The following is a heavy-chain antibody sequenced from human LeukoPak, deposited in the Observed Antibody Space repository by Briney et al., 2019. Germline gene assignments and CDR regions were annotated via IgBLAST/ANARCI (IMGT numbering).Heavy chain of an antibody. CDR2: IWYDGSNK. CDR3: ANPISSSTILDY. J-gene: IGHJ4*02. CDR1: GFTFSSYG. V-gene: IGHV3-33*06. Sequence: GGSLRLSCAASGFTFSSYGMHWVRQAPGKGLEWVAVIWYDGSNKYYADSVKGRFTISRDNSKNTLYLQMNSLRAEDTAVYYCANPISSSTILDYWGQGTLVTVSS. D-gene: IGHD2-2*01.